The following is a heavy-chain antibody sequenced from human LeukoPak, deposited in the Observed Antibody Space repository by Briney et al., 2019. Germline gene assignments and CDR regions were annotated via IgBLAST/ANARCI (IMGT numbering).Heavy chain of an antibody. Sequence: TSVKVSCRASGYTFTSYDINWVRQATGQGLEWMGWMNPNSGNTGYAQKFQGRVTMTRNTSISTAYMELSSLRSEDTAVYYCARGNTPYYDFWSGLSYYYYGMDVWGQGTTVTVSS. CDR3: ARGNTPYYDFWSGLSYYYYGMDV. J-gene: IGHJ6*02. CDR1: GYTFTSYD. CDR2: MNPNSGNT. V-gene: IGHV1-8*01. D-gene: IGHD3-3*01.